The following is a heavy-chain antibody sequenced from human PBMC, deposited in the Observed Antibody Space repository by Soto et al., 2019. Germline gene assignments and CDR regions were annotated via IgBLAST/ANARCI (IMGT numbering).Heavy chain of an antibody. CDR3: VKGGSGDY. D-gene: IGHD5-12*01. V-gene: IGHV3-30*18. CDR2: TTSDGGNK. CDR1: GFTFSSYC. J-gene: IGHJ4*02. Sequence: PGGSLRLSCAASGFTFSSYCMQWVRQAPGKGLEWVALTTSDGGNKYYADSVKGRFTISRDNSKNTVYLLMNSLRAEDTAVYYCVKGGSGDYWGQGTLVTVSS.